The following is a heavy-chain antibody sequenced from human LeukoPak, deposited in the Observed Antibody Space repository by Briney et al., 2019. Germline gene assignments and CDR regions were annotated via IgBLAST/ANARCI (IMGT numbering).Heavy chain of an antibody. Sequence: ASVKVSCKASGYTFTGYYMHWVRQAPGQGLEWMGWINPNSGGTNYAQKFQGRVTMTRDTSISTAYMELSRLRSDDTAVYYCARSEHGGEWLLSFDYWGQGTLVTVSS. CDR2: INPNSGGT. D-gene: IGHD3-3*01. CDR1: GYTFTGYY. CDR3: ARSEHGGEWLLSFDY. J-gene: IGHJ4*02. V-gene: IGHV1-2*02.